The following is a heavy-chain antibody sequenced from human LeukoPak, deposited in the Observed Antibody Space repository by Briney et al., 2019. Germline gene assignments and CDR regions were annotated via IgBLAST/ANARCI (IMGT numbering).Heavy chain of an antibody. V-gene: IGHV1-69*05. D-gene: IGHD3/OR15-3a*01. CDR3: ASDPSYDFWSGYYY. Sequence: SVKVSCKASGGTFSSYAISWVRQAPGQGLEWMGGIIPIFGTANYAQKLQGRVTITTDESTSTAYMELSSLRSEDTAVYYCASDPSYDFWSGYYYWGQGTLVTVSS. CDR1: GGTFSSYA. CDR2: IIPIFGTA. J-gene: IGHJ4*02.